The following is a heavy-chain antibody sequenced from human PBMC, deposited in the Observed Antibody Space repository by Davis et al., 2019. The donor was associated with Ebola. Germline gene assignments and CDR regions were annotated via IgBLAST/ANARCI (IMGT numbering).Heavy chain of an antibody. V-gene: IGHV1-46*01. J-gene: IGHJ5*02. Sequence: ASVKVSCKASGYTFTGYYMHWVRQAPGQGLEWMGLINPYDGSTTYAEKFQGRVTMTRDTSTSTVYMILSSLTSDDTAMYYCARRPPAPQNWFDPWGQGTLVTVSS. D-gene: IGHD2/OR15-2a*01. CDR1: GYTFTGYY. CDR2: INPYDGST. CDR3: ARRPPAPQNWFDP.